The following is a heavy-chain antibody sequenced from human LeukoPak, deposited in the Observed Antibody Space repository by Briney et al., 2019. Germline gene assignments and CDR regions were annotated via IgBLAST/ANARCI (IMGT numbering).Heavy chain of an antibody. CDR1: GXSISSSSYY. D-gene: IGHD6-19*01. CDR2: IYYSGST. J-gene: IGHJ6*02. Sequence: SETLSLTCTVSGXSISSSSYYWGWIRQPPGKGLEWIGSIYYSGSTYYNPSLKSRVTISVDTSKNQFSLKLSSVTAADTAVYYCARTAVAGTSSGYYYYGMDVWGQGTTVTVSS. CDR3: ARTAVAGTSSGYYYYGMDV. V-gene: IGHV4-39*01.